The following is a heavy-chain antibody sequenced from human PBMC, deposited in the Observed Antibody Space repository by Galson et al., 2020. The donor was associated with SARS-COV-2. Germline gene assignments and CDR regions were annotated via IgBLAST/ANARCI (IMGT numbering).Heavy chain of an antibody. V-gene: IGHV4-39*01. CDR3: ARHVGQIAARSRWFDP. CDR2: AYYSGST. Sequence: SETLSLTCTVSGDSISSSNSYWGWIRQPPGKGLEWIGSAYYSGSTYYNPSLKTRVTISIDTSKNQFSLNMKSVTAADTAVFYCARHVGQIAARSRWFDPWGQGTLVTVSS. J-gene: IGHJ5*02. CDR1: GDSISSSNSY. D-gene: IGHD6-6*01.